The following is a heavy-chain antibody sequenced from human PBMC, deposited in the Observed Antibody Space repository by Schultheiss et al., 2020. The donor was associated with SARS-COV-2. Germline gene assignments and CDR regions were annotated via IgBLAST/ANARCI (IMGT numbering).Heavy chain of an antibody. Sequence: GGSLRLSCAASGFTFSNAWMSWVRQAPGKGLEWVSVIYSGGSTYYADSVKGRFTISRDNSKNTLYLQMNSLRAEDTAVYYCARDPVAAAGFYYYGMDVWGQGTTVTVSS. CDR3: ARDPVAAAGFYYYGMDV. CDR2: IYSGGST. D-gene: IGHD6-13*01. CDR1: GFTFSNAW. J-gene: IGHJ6*02. V-gene: IGHV3-66*01.